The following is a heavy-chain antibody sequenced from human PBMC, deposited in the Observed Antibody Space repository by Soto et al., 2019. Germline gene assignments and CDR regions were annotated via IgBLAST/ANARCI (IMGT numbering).Heavy chain of an antibody. CDR3: ASEYYCDSSGYSFDY. V-gene: IGHV3-21*01. Sequence: EVQLVESGGGLVKPGGSLRLSCAASGFTFSSYSMNWVRQAPGKGLEWVSSISSSSSYIYYADSVKGRFTISRDNAKNSLYLQMNSLRAEDTAVYYCASEYYCDSSGYSFDYWGQGTLVTVSS. D-gene: IGHD3-22*01. J-gene: IGHJ4*02. CDR1: GFTFSSYS. CDR2: ISSSSSYI.